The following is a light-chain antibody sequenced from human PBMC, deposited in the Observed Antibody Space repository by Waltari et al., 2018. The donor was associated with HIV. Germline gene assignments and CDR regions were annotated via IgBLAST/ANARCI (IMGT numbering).Light chain of an antibody. CDR1: SSDVGSYNL. CDR3: CSYAGSSTPWV. Sequence: QSALTQPASVSGSPGQSITISCTGTSSDVGSYNLFPWYQQHPGKAPKLMSYEVSKRPSGVSNRFSGSKSGNTASLTISGLQAEDEADYYCCSYAGSSTPWVFGGGTKLTVL. CDR2: EVS. J-gene: IGLJ3*02. V-gene: IGLV2-23*02.